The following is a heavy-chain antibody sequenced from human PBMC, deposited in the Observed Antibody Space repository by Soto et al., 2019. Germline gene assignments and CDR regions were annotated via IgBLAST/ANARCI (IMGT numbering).Heavy chain of an antibody. V-gene: IGHV4-30-4*01. J-gene: IGHJ6*02. CDR2: IDYSGST. Sequence: PSETLSLTCTVSGDSISNSDYYWNWIRQSPGKGLEWIASIDYSGSTYYNPSLKSRVVISADTSKNLFSLKLRSVTAADTALYFCARDGPYSYCFDVCGQGTTVTVSS. CDR3: ARDGPYSYCFDV. CDR1: GDSISNSDYY.